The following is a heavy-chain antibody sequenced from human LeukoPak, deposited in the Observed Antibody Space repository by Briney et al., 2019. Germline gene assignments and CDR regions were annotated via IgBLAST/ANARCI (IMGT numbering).Heavy chain of an antibody. D-gene: IGHD3-10*01. CDR1: GFTFSSDS. J-gene: IGHJ4*02. Sequence: GGSLRLSCAASGFTFSSDSMNWVRPAPGKGLEWVSSISSSSSYIYYADSVKGRFTISRDNAKSSLYLQMNSLRAEDTAVYYCARETRLGEGFDYWGQGTLVTVSS. V-gene: IGHV3-21*01. CDR2: ISSSSSYI. CDR3: ARETRLGEGFDY.